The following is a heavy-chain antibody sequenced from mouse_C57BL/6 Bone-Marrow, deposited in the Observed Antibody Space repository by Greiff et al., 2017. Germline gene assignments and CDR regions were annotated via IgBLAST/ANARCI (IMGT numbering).Heavy chain of an antibody. CDR1: GYTFTGYW. CDR2: ILPGSGST. D-gene: IGHD2-2*01. J-gene: IGHJ4*01. V-gene: IGHV1-9*01. CDR3: ARWAIYYGYIYAMDY. Sequence: VKLQQSGAELMKPGASVKLSCKATGYTFTGYWIEWVKQRPGHGLEWIGEILPGSGSTNYNEKFKGKATFTADTSSNTAYMQHSSLTTEDAAIYYCARWAIYYGYIYAMDYWGQGTSVTVSS.